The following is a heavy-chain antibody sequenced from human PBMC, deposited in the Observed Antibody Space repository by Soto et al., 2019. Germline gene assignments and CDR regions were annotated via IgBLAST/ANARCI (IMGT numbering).Heavy chain of an antibody. V-gene: IGHV1-8*01. CDR2: TNPNSGNT. CDR3: ARGSKGSSWYAYWFDP. D-gene: IGHD6-13*01. Sequence: ASVKVSCKASGYTFTSYDINWVRQDTGQGLEWMGWTNPNSGNTGYAQKFQGRVTMTRNTSISTAYMELSSLRSGDTAVYYCARGSKGSSWYAYWFDPWGQGTLVTVSS. J-gene: IGHJ5*02. CDR1: GYTFTSYD.